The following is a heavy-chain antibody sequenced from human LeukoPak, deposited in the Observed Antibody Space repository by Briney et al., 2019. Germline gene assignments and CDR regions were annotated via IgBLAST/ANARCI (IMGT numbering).Heavy chain of an antibody. J-gene: IGHJ3*02. CDR1: GGSISSYY. CDR3: ARRSGSRKGDAFDI. D-gene: IGHD1-26*01. CDR2: IYYSGGT. V-gene: IGHV4-59*01. Sequence: SETLSLTCTVSGGSISSYYWGWIRQRPGKGLEWVGYIYYSGGTNYNPSLKSRVTISVDTSKNQFSLKLSSVTAADTAVYYCARRSGSRKGDAFDIWGHGTMVTVSS.